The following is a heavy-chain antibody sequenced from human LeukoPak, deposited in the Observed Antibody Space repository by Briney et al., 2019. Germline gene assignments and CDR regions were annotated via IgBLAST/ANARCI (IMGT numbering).Heavy chain of an antibody. CDR1: GGSISSYY. Sequence: SETLSLTCTVSGGSISSYYWSWIRQPPGKGLEWIGYIYYSGSTNYNPSLKSRVTISVDTSKNQFSLKLSSVTAADTAVYYCARHRFYYDSSGYHPDFDYRGQGTLVTVSS. V-gene: IGHV4-59*08. CDR3: ARHRFYYDSSGYHPDFDY. J-gene: IGHJ4*02. D-gene: IGHD3-22*01. CDR2: IYYSGST.